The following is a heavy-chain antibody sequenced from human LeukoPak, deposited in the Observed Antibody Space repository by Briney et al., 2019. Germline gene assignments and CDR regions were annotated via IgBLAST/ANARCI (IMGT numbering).Heavy chain of an antibody. CDR1: NYTFTSYG. J-gene: IGHJ6*02. CDR3: ARLRYSPYYYYYYGMDV. V-gene: IGHV1-2*02. D-gene: IGHD3-9*01. Sequence: GASVKVSCKAYNYTFTSYGISWVRQAPGQGLEWMGWINPNSGGTNYAQKFQGRVTMTRDTSISTAYMELSRLRSDDTAVYYCARLRYSPYYYYYYGMDVWGQGTTVTVSS. CDR2: INPNSGGT.